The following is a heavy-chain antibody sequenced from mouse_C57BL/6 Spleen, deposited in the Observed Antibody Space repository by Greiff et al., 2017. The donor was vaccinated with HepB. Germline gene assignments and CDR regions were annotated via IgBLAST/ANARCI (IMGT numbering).Heavy chain of an antibody. V-gene: IGHV1-18*01. CDR2: INPNNGGT. CDR1: GYTFTDYN. CDR3: ARKADRGYYYAMGY. Sequence: EVQLQQSGPELVKPGASVKIPCKASGYTFTDYNMDWVKQSHGKSLEWIGDINPNNGGTIYNQKFKGKATLTVDNSSSTAYMELRSLTSEDTSVYYCARKADRGYYYAMGYWGQGTSVTVSS. D-gene: IGHD3-2*01. J-gene: IGHJ4*01.